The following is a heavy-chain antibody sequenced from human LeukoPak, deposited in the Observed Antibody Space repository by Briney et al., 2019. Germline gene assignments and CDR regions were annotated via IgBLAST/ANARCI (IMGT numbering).Heavy chain of an antibody. V-gene: IGHV1-69*13. CDR3: ARPMGLGVATMGGFDY. CDR1: GGTFSSYA. D-gene: IGHD5-12*01. CDR2: IIPIFGTA. Sequence: SVKVSSKASGGTFSSYAISWVRQAPGQGLEWMGGIIPIFGTANYAQKFQGRVTITADESTSTAYMELSSLRSEDTAVYYCARPMGLGVATMGGFDYWGQGTLVTVSS. J-gene: IGHJ4*02.